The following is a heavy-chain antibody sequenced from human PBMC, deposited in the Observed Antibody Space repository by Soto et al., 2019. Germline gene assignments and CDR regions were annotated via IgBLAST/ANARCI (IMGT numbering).Heavy chain of an antibody. J-gene: IGHJ4*02. CDR1: GYTFTSYY. CDR2: INPSGGST. Sequence: ASVKVSCKASGYTFTSYYMHWVRQAPGQGLEWMGIINPSGGSTSYAQKFQGRVTMTRDTSTSTVYMELSSLRSEDTAVYYCARDAYYYDSSGYYPFDYWGQGTLVTVYS. D-gene: IGHD3-22*01. CDR3: ARDAYYYDSSGYYPFDY. V-gene: IGHV1-46*01.